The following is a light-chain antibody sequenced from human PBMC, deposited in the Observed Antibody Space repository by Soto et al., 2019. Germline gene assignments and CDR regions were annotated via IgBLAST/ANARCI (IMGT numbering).Light chain of an antibody. Sequence: QSALTQPPSVSGAPGQRVTISCTGSSSNIGAGYDVHWYQQLPGTAPKLLIYGNSNRPSGVPDRFSGSKSGTSASLAITGLQAEDEADYYCQSYDSSLSGWTFGGGTKLTV. CDR3: QSYDSSLSGWT. J-gene: IGLJ2*01. CDR2: GNS. V-gene: IGLV1-40*01. CDR1: SSNIGAGYD.